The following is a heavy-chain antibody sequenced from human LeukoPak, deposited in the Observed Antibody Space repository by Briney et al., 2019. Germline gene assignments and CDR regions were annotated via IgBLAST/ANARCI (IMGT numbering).Heavy chain of an antibody. CDR2: XXSSSSYI. CDR3: ARDLEARYCSGGSCSHT. V-gene: IGHV3-21*01. Sequence: GGSLRLSCAASGFTFSSYSMXXXRQAPGKGXXXVSSXXSSSSYIYYADSVKGRFTISRDNAKNSLYLQMNSLRAEDTAVYYCARDLEARYCSGGSCSHTWGQGTLVTVSS. D-gene: IGHD2-15*01. J-gene: IGHJ5*02. CDR1: GFTFSSYS.